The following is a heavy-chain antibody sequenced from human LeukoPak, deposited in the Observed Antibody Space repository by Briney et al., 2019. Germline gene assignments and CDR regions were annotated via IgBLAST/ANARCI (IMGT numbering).Heavy chain of an antibody. CDR2: IRSKANSYAT. CDR3: TSPPRVTGSSWYG. V-gene: IGHV3-73*01. Sequence: GGSLRLSCAASGFTFSGSAMHWVRQASGKGLEWVGRIRSKANSYATAYAASVKGRFTISRDDSKNTAYLQMNSLKTEDTAVYYCTSPPRVTGSSWYGWGQGTLVTVSS. CDR1: GFTFSGSA. D-gene: IGHD6-13*01. J-gene: IGHJ4*02.